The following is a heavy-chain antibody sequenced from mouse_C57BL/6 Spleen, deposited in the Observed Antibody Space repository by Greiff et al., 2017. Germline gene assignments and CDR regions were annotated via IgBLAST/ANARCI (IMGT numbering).Heavy chain of an antibody. Sequence: VQLQQSGAELVKPGASVKISCKASGYAFSSYWMNWVKQRPGKGLEWIGQIYPGDGDTNYNGKFKGKATLTADKSSSTAYMQLSSLTSEDSAVYFCARKDYGSSYGFAYWGQGTPVTVSA. CDR3: ARKDYGSSYGFAY. CDR2: IYPGDGDT. V-gene: IGHV1-80*01. D-gene: IGHD1-1*01. CDR1: GYAFSSYW. J-gene: IGHJ3*01.